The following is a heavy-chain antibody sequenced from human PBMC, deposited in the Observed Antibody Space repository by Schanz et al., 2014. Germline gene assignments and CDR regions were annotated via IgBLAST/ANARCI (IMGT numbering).Heavy chain of an antibody. CDR2: IYYSGST. D-gene: IGHD2-15*01. J-gene: IGHJ5*02. V-gene: IGHV4-39*01. Sequence: QLQLQESGPGLVKASETLSLTCTVSGDSISGSRYYWGWIRQPPGKGLEWIGCIYYSGSTYTNPPLKMRSPLSEDKPKNLSPLNLWSVTAADTAVYYCARLPFCVGGTCYSYYAVDPWGQGALVTVSS. CDR3: ARLPFCVGGTCYSYYAVDP. CDR1: GDSISGSRYY.